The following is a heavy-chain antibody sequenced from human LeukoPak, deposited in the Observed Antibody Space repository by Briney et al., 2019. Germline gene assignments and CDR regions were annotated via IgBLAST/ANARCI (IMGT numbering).Heavy chain of an antibody. D-gene: IGHD3-16*01. CDR3: ARIGRGDHTWGSYYYDH. J-gene: IGHJ4*02. CDR1: GDSISSYH. V-gene: IGHV4-59*01. Sequence: SETLSLTCTVSGDSISSYHWSWIRQPPGKGLEWIGYISYSGSTNYNPSLKSRVTISVDTSKNQFSLKLSAVTAADTAVYYCARIGRGDHTWGSYYYDHWGQGTLVTVSS. CDR2: ISYSGST.